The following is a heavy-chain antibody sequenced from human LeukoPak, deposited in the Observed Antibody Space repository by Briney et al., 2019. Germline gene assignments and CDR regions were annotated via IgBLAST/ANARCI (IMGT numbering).Heavy chain of an antibody. V-gene: IGHV3-48*03. CDR2: IDSRGSTI. CDR3: ARTTAGERFDP. CDR1: GFPFSGYE. Sequence: GGSLRLSCAASGFPFSGYEMNWVRQSPGRGLEWVSYIDSRGSTIHYADSVKGRFTISRDNAKNSLYLQMSSLRVEDTAVYYCARTTAGERFDPWGQGTLVTVSS. J-gene: IGHJ5*02. D-gene: IGHD1-1*01.